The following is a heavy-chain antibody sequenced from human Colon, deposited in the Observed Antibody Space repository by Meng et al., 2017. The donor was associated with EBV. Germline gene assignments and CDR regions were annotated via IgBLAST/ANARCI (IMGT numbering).Heavy chain of an antibody. CDR3: ASFDHIPRRNYFDY. D-gene: IGHD2-21*01. Sequence: GSGPGLVWPSRTLSPTCTASGGSMSSGNYYWSWIRQPPGKGLEWIGYIHHSGSAYYNPSLKSRVSISVDTSKSQFSLNLNSMTAADTAVYYCASFDHIPRRNYFDYWGQGTLVTVSS. CDR1: GGSMSSGNYY. V-gene: IGHV4-30-4*01. J-gene: IGHJ4*02. CDR2: IHHSGSA.